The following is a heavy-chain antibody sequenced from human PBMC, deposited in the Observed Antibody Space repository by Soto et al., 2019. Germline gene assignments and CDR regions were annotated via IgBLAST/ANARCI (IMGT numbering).Heavy chain of an antibody. Sequence: SLTFAVSGGSISSSNWWSWVRQPPGKGLEWIGEIYHSGSTNYNPSLKSRVTISVDKSKNQFSLKLSSVTAADTAVYYCARTSVSSSGWFDPWGQGTLVTVSS. J-gene: IGHJ5*02. D-gene: IGHD6-6*01. CDR3: ARTSVSSSGWFDP. CDR2: IYHSGST. V-gene: IGHV4-4*02. CDR1: GGSISSSNW.